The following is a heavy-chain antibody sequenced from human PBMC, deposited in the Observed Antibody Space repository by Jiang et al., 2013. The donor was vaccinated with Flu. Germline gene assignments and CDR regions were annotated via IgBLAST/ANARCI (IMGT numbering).Heavy chain of an antibody. D-gene: IGHD3-22*01. V-gene: IGHV4-31*03. Sequence: GSGLVKPSRTLSLTCSASGGSLSSGGYYWSWIRQHPGKGLEWIGYIYYSGSTYYNPSLKSRLTISVDTSKNQFSLKLSSVTAADTAVYYCARDQSGYLGMDVWGQGTTVTVSS. CDR2: IYYSGST. J-gene: IGHJ6*02. CDR3: ARDQSGYLGMDV. CDR1: GGSLSSGGYY.